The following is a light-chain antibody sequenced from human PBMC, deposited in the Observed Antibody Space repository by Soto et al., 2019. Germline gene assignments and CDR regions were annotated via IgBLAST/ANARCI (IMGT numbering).Light chain of an antibody. CDR3: QQRSFWIT. CDR1: QSVSSY. CDR2: DAS. J-gene: IGKJ5*01. Sequence: EILFTQSPGTLSLSPGDRATLSCRASQSVSSYLAWYQQTPGQAPRLLIYDASNRATGIPARFTGSGSGTDFTLTISSLEPEDFAVYYCQQRSFWITFGQGTRLEI. V-gene: IGKV3-11*01.